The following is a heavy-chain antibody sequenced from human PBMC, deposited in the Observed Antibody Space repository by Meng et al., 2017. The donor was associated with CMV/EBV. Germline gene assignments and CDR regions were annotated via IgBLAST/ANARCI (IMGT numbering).Heavy chain of an antibody. Sequence: SGPTLAIPTQTLTLPCSFSGFPLRTSGMRVSWIRQPPGKALECLARIDWDDDKYYRTSLKTRLTISKDTSKHQVVLTMANMDPVDTATYDCARAHTDYYYGMDVWGQGTTVTVSS. CDR1: GFPLRTSGMR. CDR2: IDWDDDK. D-gene: IGHD4-17*01. V-gene: IGHV2-70D*14. J-gene: IGHJ6*02. CDR3: ARAHTDYYYGMDV.